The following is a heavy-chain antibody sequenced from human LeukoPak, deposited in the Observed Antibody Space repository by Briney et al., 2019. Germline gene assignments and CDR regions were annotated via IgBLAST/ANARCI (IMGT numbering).Heavy chain of an antibody. J-gene: IGHJ4*02. Sequence: GGSLRLSCAASGFTFDDYGMSWVRQAPGKGLEWVSGINWNGGSTYYADSVKGRFTISRDNSKNTLYLQMNSLRAEDTAVYYCAKVVFMDYYDSSGYFGYWGQGTLVTVSS. V-gene: IGHV3-20*04. CDR2: INWNGGST. CDR1: GFTFDDYG. CDR3: AKVVFMDYYDSSGYFGY. D-gene: IGHD3-22*01.